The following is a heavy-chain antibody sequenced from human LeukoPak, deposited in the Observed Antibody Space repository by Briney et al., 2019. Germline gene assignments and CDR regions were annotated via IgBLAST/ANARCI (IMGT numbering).Heavy chain of an antibody. CDR1: GYTLTELS. V-gene: IGHV1-24*01. Sequence: ASVKVSCKASGYTLTELSMHWVRQAPGKGLEWMGGFDPEDGETIYAQKLQGRVTMTEDTSTDTAYMELSSLRSEDTAVYYCARGGHSSSWFVDYWGQGTLVTVSS. CDR2: FDPEDGET. D-gene: IGHD6-13*01. CDR3: ARGGHSSSWFVDY. J-gene: IGHJ4*02.